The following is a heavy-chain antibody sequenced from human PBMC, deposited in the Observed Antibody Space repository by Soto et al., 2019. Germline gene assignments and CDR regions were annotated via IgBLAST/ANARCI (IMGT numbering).Heavy chain of an antibody. D-gene: IGHD4-17*01. CDR3: ARGYYGDYEDY. V-gene: IGHV4-30-2*01. Sequence: PSETLSLTCAVSGGSISSGGYSWSWIRQPPGKGLEWIGYIYHSGSTYYNPSLKSRVTISVDRSKNQFSLKLSSVTAADTAVYYCARGYYGDYEDYWGQGTLVTVSS. CDR2: IYHSGST. CDR1: GGSISSGGYS. J-gene: IGHJ4*02.